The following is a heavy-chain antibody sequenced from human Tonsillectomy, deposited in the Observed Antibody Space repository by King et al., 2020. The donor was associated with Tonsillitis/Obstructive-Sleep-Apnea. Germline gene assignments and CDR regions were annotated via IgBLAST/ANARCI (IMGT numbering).Heavy chain of an antibody. CDR3: AREGTGFKIDC. CDR1: GFTFSNYG. CDR2: IWHDGSNT. Sequence: VQLVESGGGVVQPGRSLRLSCAASGFTFSNYGIHWVRQAPGKGLEWVAVIWHDGSNTYQGDSVKGRFTISRDNPKNSLYMQMNSLRAEDTAVYYCAREGTGFKIDCWGQGTLVTVSS. V-gene: IGHV3-33*01. J-gene: IGHJ4*02. D-gene: IGHD3/OR15-3a*01.